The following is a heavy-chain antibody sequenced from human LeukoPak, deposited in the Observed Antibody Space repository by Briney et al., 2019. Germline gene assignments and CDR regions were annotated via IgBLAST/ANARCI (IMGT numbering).Heavy chain of an antibody. V-gene: IGHV3-23*01. D-gene: IGHD6-19*01. CDR1: GFGFSSFA. J-gene: IGHJ4*02. CDR3: AKRITVSAGYHLDS. Sequence: GGSLRLSCVGSGFGFSSFAMSWVHQAPGKGLEWVSTISGGGSYTYFADSVKGRFTVSRDDSESMHFLQLNSLRPEDTALYFCAKRITVSAGYHLDSWGRGTLVTVSS. CDR2: ISGGGSYT.